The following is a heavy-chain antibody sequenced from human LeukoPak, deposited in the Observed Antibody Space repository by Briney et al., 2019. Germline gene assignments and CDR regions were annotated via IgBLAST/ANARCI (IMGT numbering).Heavy chain of an antibody. Sequence: GASVKVSCKASGGTFSSYAISWVRQAPGQGLEWMGGIIPIFGTANYAQKFQGRVTITTDESTSTDYMELSSLRSEDTAVYYCASPNYYDSSGYQDFKVAFDIWGQGTMVTVSS. CDR1: GGTFSSYA. D-gene: IGHD3-22*01. CDR3: ASPNYYDSSGYQDFKVAFDI. V-gene: IGHV1-69*05. J-gene: IGHJ3*02. CDR2: IIPIFGTA.